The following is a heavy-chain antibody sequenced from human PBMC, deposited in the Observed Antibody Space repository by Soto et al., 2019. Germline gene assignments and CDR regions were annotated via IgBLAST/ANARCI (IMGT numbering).Heavy chain of an antibody. D-gene: IGHD2-15*01. J-gene: IGHJ6*02. CDR2: IPHDGGIN. CDR1: GFSFGTDT. CDR3: VRDGGRRYYYYGLDV. V-gene: IGHV3-30-3*01. Sequence: QVQLVESGGGVVQPGRSLRLSCEASGFSFGTDTMHWVLQAPGKGLEWVAQIPHDGGINYYADHLKGRFTISRDDSKNTLYLQIINLRTEDAAVYYCVRDGGRRYYYYGLDVWGQGTTVTVSS.